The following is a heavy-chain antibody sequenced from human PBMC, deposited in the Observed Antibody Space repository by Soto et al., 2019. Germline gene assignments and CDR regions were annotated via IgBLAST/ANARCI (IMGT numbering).Heavy chain of an antibody. Sequence: GESLKISCAASGFTFSSYAMTWVRQAPGKGLEWVSIVSYNGGDTYYADSVKGRFTISRDNSKDTVDLQMNGLRAEDTAVYYCARYIRGPTVYYFDFWGPGVLVTVSS. J-gene: IGHJ4*02. CDR3: ARYIRGPTVYYFDF. CDR2: VSYNGGDT. D-gene: IGHD1-1*01. V-gene: IGHV3-23*01. CDR1: GFTFSSYA.